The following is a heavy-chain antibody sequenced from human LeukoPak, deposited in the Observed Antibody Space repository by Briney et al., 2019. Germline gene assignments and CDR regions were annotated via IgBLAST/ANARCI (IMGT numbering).Heavy chain of an antibody. CDR2: IIPMFGTA. CDR1: GGTFSSYA. V-gene: IGHV1-69*05. CDR3: ARSRRGYEDY. D-gene: IGHD5-18*01. J-gene: IGHJ4*02. Sequence: ASVKVSCKASGGTFSSYAISWVRQAPGQGLEWMGRIIPMFGTANYAQKLQGRVTITTNESTSTAYMELSSLRSEDTAVYYCARSRRGYEDYWGQGTLVTVSS.